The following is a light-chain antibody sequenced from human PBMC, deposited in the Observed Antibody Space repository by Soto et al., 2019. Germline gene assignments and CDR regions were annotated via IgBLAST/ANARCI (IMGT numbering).Light chain of an antibody. V-gene: IGKV1-39*01. CDR1: QNIGSF. CDR3: QQGSTTPIT. CDR2: SAF. J-gene: IGKJ5*01. Sequence: DIHMTQSPSTLSASIGYRVTITCRASQNIGSFLNWYQQKPGEAPRLLVYSAFRIQSGVPSRFNASGSGTDFTLSISSLQPEDFSTYYCQQGSTTPITFGLGTRLEIK.